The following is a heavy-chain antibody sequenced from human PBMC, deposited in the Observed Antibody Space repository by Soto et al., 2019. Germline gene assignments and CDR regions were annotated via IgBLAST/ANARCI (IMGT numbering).Heavy chain of an antibody. Sequence: SLRLSCAASGFTFNRYVMTWVRQAPGGGLELGSSISGSGRGSGYYADSGKVRFTSSRVNSENTLYLQMHNLRDDEPRLYYCQRGRYLDSSDYWVANLHFDHWGLGDLVTV. CDR1: GFTFNRYV. J-gene: IGHJ4*02. V-gene: IGHV3-23*01. CDR3: QRGRYLDSSDYWVANLHFDH. CDR2: ISGSGRGSG. D-gene: IGHD3-22*01.